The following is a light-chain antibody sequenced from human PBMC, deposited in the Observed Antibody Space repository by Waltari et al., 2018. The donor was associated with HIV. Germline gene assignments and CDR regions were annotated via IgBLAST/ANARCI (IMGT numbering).Light chain of an antibody. CDR1: NIGRKS. Sequence: SYVLTQPPSVSVAPGQTARITCGGNNIGRKSVHWYQHKPGQAPVLVVYDDSHRPSGIPERFSGSNSGNTATLTISRIEAGDEADYLCQVWDSYSDHRDVFGPGTKVTVL. CDR3: QVWDSYSDHRDV. V-gene: IGLV3-21*02. CDR2: DDS. J-gene: IGLJ1*01.